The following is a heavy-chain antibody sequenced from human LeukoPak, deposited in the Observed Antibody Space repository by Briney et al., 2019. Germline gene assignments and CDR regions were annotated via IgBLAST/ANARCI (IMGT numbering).Heavy chain of an antibody. Sequence: GGSLRLSCAASGFTFSDYYMSWIRQAPGKGLEWVSYISSSGSTIYYADSVKGRFTISRDNAKNSLYLQMNSLRAEDTAVYYCAGVRVMVRGVIIKGYGMDVWGQGTTVTVSS. V-gene: IGHV3-11*01. J-gene: IGHJ6*02. D-gene: IGHD3-10*01. CDR1: GFTFSDYY. CDR3: AGVRVMVRGVIIKGYGMDV. CDR2: ISSSGSTI.